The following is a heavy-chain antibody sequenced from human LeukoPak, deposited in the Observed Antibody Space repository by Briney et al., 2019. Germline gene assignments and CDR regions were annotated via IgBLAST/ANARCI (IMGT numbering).Heavy chain of an antibody. J-gene: IGHJ5*02. Sequence: GALRLSCAASGFTFTSYLMSWVRQAPGKGLGWVANIKQDGSEKYSVDSVKGRFTISRDNAKNSLYLQMNSLRAEDTAVYYSARGGCSGGSCYHTHNWFDPWGQGTLVTVSS. D-gene: IGHD2-15*01. V-gene: IGHV3-7*01. CDR3: ARGGCSGGSCYHTHNWFDP. CDR2: IKQDGSEK. CDR1: GFTFTSYL.